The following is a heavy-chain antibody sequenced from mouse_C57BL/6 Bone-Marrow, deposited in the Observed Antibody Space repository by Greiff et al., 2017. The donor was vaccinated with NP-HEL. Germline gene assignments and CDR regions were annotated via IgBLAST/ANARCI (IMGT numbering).Heavy chain of an antibody. CDR1: GFTFSSYG. D-gene: IGHD1-1*01. V-gene: IGHV5-6*02. Sequence: DVMLVESGGDLVKPGGSLKLSCAASGFTFSSYGMSWVRQTPDKRLAWVATISSGGSYTYYPDSVKGRFTISRDNAQNTLYLQMSSLKSEDTAMYYCARHITTVVFDYWGQGTTLTVSS. CDR2: ISSGGSYT. CDR3: ARHITTVVFDY. J-gene: IGHJ2*01.